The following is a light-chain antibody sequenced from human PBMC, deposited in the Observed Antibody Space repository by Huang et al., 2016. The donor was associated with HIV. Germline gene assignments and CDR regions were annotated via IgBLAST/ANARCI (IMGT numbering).Light chain of an antibody. Sequence: EIVLTQSPATLSLAPGERTTLSCRASQSVSSSVAWYQQKPGQAPRLLIYSASNRGTGIPARFSGSGSGTDFTLTISSLEPEDFAVYYCQQSGDWPLTFGGGTKVEIK. CDR1: QSVSSS. V-gene: IGKV3-11*01. CDR2: SAS. CDR3: QQSGDWPLT. J-gene: IGKJ4*01.